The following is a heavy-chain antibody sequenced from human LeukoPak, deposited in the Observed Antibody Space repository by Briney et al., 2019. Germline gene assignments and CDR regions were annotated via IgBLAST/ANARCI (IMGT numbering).Heavy chain of an antibody. CDR1: GFTFSSYA. V-gene: IGHV3-23*01. CDR3: AKDPYDFWSGYAPETHDP. J-gene: IGHJ5*02. CDR2: ISGSGGST. D-gene: IGHD3-3*01. Sequence: PGGSLRLSCAASGFTFSSYAMSWVRQAPGKGLEWVSAISGSGGSTYYADSVKGRFTISRDNSKNTLYLQMNSLRAEDTAVYYCAKDPYDFWSGYAPETHDPWGQGTLVTVSS.